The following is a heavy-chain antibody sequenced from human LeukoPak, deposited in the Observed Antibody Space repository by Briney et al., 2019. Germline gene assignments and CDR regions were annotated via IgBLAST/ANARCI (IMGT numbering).Heavy chain of an antibody. CDR1: GYTFSNFG. CDR3: ARGISSGYYLYYFDY. J-gene: IGHJ4*02. D-gene: IGHD3-22*01. V-gene: IGHV1-18*01. Sequence: GASVKVSCKASGYTFSNFGIDWVRLAPGQGLEWMGWISAQNGNTIYAQKFQDRFTMTTDTSTSTAYMELRSLRSDDAAVYYCARGISSGYYLYYFDYWGQGTLVTVSS. CDR2: ISAQNGNT.